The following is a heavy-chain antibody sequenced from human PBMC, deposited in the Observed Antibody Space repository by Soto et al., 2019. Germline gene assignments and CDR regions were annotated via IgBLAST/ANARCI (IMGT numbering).Heavy chain of an antibody. D-gene: IGHD2-15*01. CDR3: AREISTVVTGWFDP. V-gene: IGHV1-69*12. CDR1: GGTFSSYA. Sequence: QVQLVQSGAEVKKPGSSVKVSCKASGGTFSSYAISWVRQAPGQGLEWMGGIIPIFGTANYAQKFQGRVTITADESTSPAYMELSSLRSEDTAVYYCAREISTVVTGWFDPWGQGTLVTVSS. CDR2: IIPIFGTA. J-gene: IGHJ5*02.